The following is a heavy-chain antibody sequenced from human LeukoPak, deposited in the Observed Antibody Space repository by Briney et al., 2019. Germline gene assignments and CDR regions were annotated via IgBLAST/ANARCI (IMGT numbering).Heavy chain of an antibody. J-gene: IGHJ3*02. CDR1: GFTFSSYG. CDR3: AKTSIVGALGAFDI. Sequence: GGSLRLSCAASGFTFSSYGMHWVRQAPGKGLEWVAVISYDGSNKYYADSVKGRFTISRDNSKNTLYLQMNSLRAEDTAVYYCAKTSIVGALGAFDIWGQGTTVTVSS. D-gene: IGHD1-26*01. V-gene: IGHV3-30*18. CDR2: ISYDGSNK.